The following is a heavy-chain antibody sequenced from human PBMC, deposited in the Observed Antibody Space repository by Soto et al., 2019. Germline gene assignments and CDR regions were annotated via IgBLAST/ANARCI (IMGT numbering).Heavy chain of an antibody. CDR1: GYTLTELS. CDR3: ATAHDYGDYVNWYFDL. CDR2: FDPEDGET. D-gene: IGHD4-17*01. V-gene: IGHV1-24*01. J-gene: IGHJ2*01. Sequence: QVQLVQSGAEVKKPGASVKASCKVSGYTLTELSMHWVRQAPGKGLEWMGGFDPEDGETIYAQKFQGRVTMTEDTSTDTAYMELSSLRSEDTAVYYCATAHDYGDYVNWYFDLWGRGTLVTVSS.